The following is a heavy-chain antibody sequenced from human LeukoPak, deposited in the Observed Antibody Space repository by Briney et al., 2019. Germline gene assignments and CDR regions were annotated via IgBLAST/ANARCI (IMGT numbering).Heavy chain of an antibody. J-gene: IGHJ4*02. D-gene: IGHD3-22*01. CDR1: GYXFSTYW. CDR2: IYPGDSDT. V-gene: IGHV5-51*01. CDR3: VSSSGYYRFDY. Sequence: GESLKISCKGSGYXFSTYWICWVRQMPGKGLEWMGIIYPGDSDTRYSPSFQGQVTISADKSISTAYLQWSSLKASDTAMYYCVSSSGYYRFDYWGQGTLVTVSS.